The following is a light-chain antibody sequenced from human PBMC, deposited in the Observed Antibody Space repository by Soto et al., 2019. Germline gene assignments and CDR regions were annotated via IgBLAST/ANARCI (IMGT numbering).Light chain of an antibody. CDR1: QSVRSN. Sequence: EIVMTQSPGTLSVSPGERATLSCRASQSVRSNLAWYQQKPVQAPRLLIYGASTRAPGIPARFSGSGSGTEFTLTISSLQSEDFAVYYCQQYNKWPPITFGQGTRLEIK. V-gene: IGKV3-15*01. CDR3: QQYNKWPPIT. CDR2: GAS. J-gene: IGKJ5*01.